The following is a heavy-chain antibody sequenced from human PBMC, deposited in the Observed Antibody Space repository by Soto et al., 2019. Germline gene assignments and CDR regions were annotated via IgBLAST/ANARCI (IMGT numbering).Heavy chain of an antibody. Sequence: GGSLRLSCAASGFTFSSYAMSWVRQAPGKGLEWVSYISSSGSTIYYADSVKGRFTISRDNAKNSLYLQMNSLRAEDTAVYYCAKVHLTSDLFDYWGQGTLVTVSS. D-gene: IGHD4-17*01. CDR3: AKVHLTSDLFDY. J-gene: IGHJ4*02. V-gene: IGHV3-48*04. CDR2: ISSSGSTI. CDR1: GFTFSSYA.